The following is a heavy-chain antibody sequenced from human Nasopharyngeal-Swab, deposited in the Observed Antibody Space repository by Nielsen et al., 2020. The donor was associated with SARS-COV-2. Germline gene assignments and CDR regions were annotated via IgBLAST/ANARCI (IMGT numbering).Heavy chain of an antibody. CDR1: GGSFSGYY. V-gene: IGHV4-34*01. Sequence: SETLSLTCAVYGGSFSGYYWSWIRQPPGKGLEWIGEINHSGSTNYNPPLKRRVTISVDTSKNQFSLKLSPVTAADTAVYYCARGRITMFYWGQGTLVTVSS. CDR2: INHSGST. J-gene: IGHJ1*01. CDR3: ARGRITMFY. D-gene: IGHD3-10*02.